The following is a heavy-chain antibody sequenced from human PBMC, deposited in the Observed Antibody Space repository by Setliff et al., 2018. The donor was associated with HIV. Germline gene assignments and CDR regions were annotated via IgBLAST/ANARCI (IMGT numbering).Heavy chain of an antibody. V-gene: IGHV3-66*02. J-gene: IGHJ6*03. D-gene: IGHD3-10*01. CDR2: LYSGGAT. Sequence: SLRLSCAVSGFTVSTNYMNWVRQAPGKGLEWVSALYSGGATDYADSVKGRFTISRDNSKNILYLQMNGLRAEDTAVYYCARQAYTINMVRGVVSPRFYYYMDVWGKGTTVTVSS. CDR1: GFTVSTNY. CDR3: ARQAYTINMVRGVVSPRFYYYMDV.